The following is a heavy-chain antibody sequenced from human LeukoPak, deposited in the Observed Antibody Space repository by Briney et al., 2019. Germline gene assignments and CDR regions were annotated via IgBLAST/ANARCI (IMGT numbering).Heavy chain of an antibody. CDR1: GLTFSSYA. CDR3: AKELSGGWPFDY. J-gene: IGHJ4*02. CDR2: LSGSGGNT. Sequence: AGGSLRLSCAASGLTFSSYAMSWVRQAPGKGLEWVSGLSGSGGNTIYADSVKGRFTISRDNSKNTMFLQMNSLRAEDTAVYYCAKELSGGWPFDYWGQGALVTVSS. V-gene: IGHV3-23*01. D-gene: IGHD6-19*01.